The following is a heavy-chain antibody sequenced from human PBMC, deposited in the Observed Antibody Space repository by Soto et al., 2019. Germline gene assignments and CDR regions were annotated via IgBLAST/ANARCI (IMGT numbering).Heavy chain of an antibody. D-gene: IGHD3-3*01. Sequence: GGSLRLSCAASGFTFSSYAMSWVRQAPGKGLEWVSAISGSGGSTYYADSVKGRFTISRDNSKNTLYLQMNSLRAEDTAVYYCAKGHRHNTIFGSYYYGMDVWGQGTTVTVSS. CDR2: ISGSGGST. J-gene: IGHJ6*02. CDR3: AKGHRHNTIFGSYYYGMDV. CDR1: GFTFSSYA. V-gene: IGHV3-23*01.